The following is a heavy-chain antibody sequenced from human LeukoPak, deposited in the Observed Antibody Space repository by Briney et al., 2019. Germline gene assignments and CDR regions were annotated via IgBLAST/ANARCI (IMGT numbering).Heavy chain of an antibody. V-gene: IGHV1-69*06. CDR1: GGTFSSYA. CDR3: ARESPGVGAKGYYMDV. Sequence: SVKVSCKASGGTFSSYAISWVRQAPGQGLEWMGGIIPIFGTANYAQKFQGRVTITADKSTSTAYMKLCSLRSEDTAVYYCARESPGVGAKGYYMDVWGKGTTVTISS. J-gene: IGHJ6*03. D-gene: IGHD1-26*01. CDR2: IIPIFGTA.